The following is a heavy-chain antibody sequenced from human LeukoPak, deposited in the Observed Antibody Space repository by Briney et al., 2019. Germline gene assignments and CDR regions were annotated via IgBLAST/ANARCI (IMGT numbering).Heavy chain of an antibody. CDR1: GITVSSNY. V-gene: IGHV3-48*03. CDR2: ISSSGTTI. J-gene: IGHJ6*02. Sequence: SGGSLRLSCEVSGITVSSNYMAWVRQAPGKGLEWVSYISSSGTTIYYADSVKGRFTISRDNAKNSLYLQMSSLRAEDTAVYYCAKALATRHMDVWGQGTTVTVSS. CDR3: AKALATRHMDV.